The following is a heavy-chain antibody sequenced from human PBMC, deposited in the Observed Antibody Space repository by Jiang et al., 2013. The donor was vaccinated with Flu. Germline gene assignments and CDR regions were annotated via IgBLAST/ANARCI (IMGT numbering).Heavy chain of an antibody. J-gene: IGHJ6*02. D-gene: IGHD3-16*01. CDR3: ARDGDYVTSGHYYNGMDV. CDR2: IYFSGYT. CDR1: GGSITSNTHY. Sequence: LLKPSETLSLTCTVSGGSITSNTHYWGWIRQPPGKGLEWLGSIYFSGYTYYNPSLKSRVTISVDTSKNHFSLRLTSVTAADTAVYYCARDGDYVTSGHYYNGMDVWGRRDHGHRLL. V-gene: IGHV4-39*07.